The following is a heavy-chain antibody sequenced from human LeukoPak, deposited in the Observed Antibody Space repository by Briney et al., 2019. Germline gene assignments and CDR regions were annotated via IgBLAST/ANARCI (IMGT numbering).Heavy chain of an antibody. CDR2: IKEDGSKE. CDR3: ARDFGDISGWYNDY. CDR1: GFTLSKYW. V-gene: IGHV3-7*01. Sequence: GGSLRLSCAASGFTLSKYWMSWVRQAPGKGLEWLADIKEDGSKEYFVDSAKGRFTISRDNTKNSVYLQMNSLRAEDTAVYYCARDFGDISGWYNDYWGQGTLVIVSS. J-gene: IGHJ4*02. D-gene: IGHD6-19*01.